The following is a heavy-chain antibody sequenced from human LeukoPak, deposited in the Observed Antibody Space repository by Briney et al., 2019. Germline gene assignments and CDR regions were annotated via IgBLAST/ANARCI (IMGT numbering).Heavy chain of an antibody. CDR3: ARGGLRFHGMDV. D-gene: IGHD5-12*01. CDR1: GGTFSSYA. J-gene: IGHJ6*04. CDR2: IIPIFGTA. V-gene: IGHV1-69*13. Sequence: SVKVSCKASGGTFSSYAISWVRQAPGQGLEWMGGIIPIFGTANYAQKFQGRVTITADESTSTAYMELSSLRSEDTAVYYCARGGLRFHGMDVWGKGTTVTVSS.